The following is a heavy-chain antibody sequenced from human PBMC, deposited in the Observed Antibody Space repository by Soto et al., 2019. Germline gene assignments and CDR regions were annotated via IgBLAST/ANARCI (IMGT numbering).Heavy chain of an antibody. D-gene: IGHD5-12*01. V-gene: IGHV5-51*01. CDR1: GYSLTSYW. CDR3: ARLRTDNSGYVFDY. CDR2: IYPGDSDT. Sequence: GESLQISCKRSGYSLTSYWIGWVPQMPGKGREWMGIIYPGDSDTRYSPSFQGQVTISADESISTAYLQWSSLKASDTAMYYFARLRTDNSGYVFDYWGQGTLVNVSS. J-gene: IGHJ4*02.